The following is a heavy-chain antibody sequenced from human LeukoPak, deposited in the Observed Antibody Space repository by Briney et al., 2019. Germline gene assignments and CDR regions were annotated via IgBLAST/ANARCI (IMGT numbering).Heavy chain of an antibody. V-gene: IGHV3-48*04. CDR2: ISSSSSTI. Sequence: PGGSLRLSCAASGFTFSSYSMNWVRQAPGKGLEWVSYISSSSSTIYYADSVRGRFTISRDNAKNSLYLQMNSLRAEDTAVYYCARGPSGYSYGPDFDYWGQGTLVTVSS. D-gene: IGHD5-18*01. J-gene: IGHJ4*02. CDR1: GFTFSSYS. CDR3: ARGPSGYSYGPDFDY.